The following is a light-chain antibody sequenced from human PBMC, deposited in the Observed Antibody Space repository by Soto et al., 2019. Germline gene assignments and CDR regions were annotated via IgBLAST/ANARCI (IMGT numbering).Light chain of an antibody. CDR1: QSVSSN. CDR2: GAS. Sequence: EIVMTQSPATLSVSPGERATLSCRASQSVSSNLAWYQQKPGQAPRLLIYGASTRATGIPARFSGSGSGTEFTLTISSLQSEDFAVYYCQQYNNWPPGISRFTFGPGTKVDIK. V-gene: IGKV3-15*01. CDR3: QQYNNWPPGISRFT. J-gene: IGKJ3*01.